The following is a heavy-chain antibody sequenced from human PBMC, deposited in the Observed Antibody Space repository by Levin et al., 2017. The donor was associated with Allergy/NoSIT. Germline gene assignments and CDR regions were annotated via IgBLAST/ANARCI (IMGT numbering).Heavy chain of an antibody. CDR3: ARQDERWIQLWKREYYFDY. CDR1: GGSISSSSYY. Sequence: SQTLSLTCTVSGGSISSSSYYWGWIRQPPGKGLEWIGSIYYSGSTYYNPSLQSRVTISVDTSKNQFSLKLSSVTAADTAVYYCARQDERWIQLWKREYYFDYWGQGTLVTVSS. J-gene: IGHJ4*02. D-gene: IGHD5-18*01. CDR2: IYYSGST. V-gene: IGHV4-39*01.